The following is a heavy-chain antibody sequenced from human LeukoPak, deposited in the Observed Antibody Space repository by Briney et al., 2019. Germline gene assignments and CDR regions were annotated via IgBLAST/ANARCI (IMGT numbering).Heavy chain of an antibody. CDR1: GYTFTRYG. Sequence: ASVKVSCKASGYTFTRYGINCVRQAPGQGLEWMGWISAYNGNTNYAQKVQGRVTMTTDTSTTTAYMELRSLRSDDTAVYYCAREGRGIAVAGTPVWGQGTMVTVSS. D-gene: IGHD6-19*01. J-gene: IGHJ3*01. CDR3: AREGRGIAVAGTPV. V-gene: IGHV1-18*01. CDR2: ISAYNGNT.